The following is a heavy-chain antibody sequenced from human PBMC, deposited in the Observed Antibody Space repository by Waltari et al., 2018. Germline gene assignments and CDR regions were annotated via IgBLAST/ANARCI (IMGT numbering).Heavy chain of an antibody. D-gene: IGHD1-26*01. Sequence: QVTLKESGPALVKPTQTLTLTCTVSGLSLSSSGTRVSWVRQPPGKALEWLARIDWDEDKYYSPSLKARLTISKDTFKNQVVLTMTNVDHVDTATYYCARMVGPTYYHGLDVWGQGTTVIVSS. CDR3: ARMVGPTYYHGLDV. V-gene: IGHV2-70*04. CDR2: IDWDEDK. J-gene: IGHJ6*02. CDR1: GLSLSSSGTR.